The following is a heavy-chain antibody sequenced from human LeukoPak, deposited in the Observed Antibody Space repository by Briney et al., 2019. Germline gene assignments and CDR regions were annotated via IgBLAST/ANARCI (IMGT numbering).Heavy chain of an antibody. D-gene: IGHD3-3*01. Sequence: GGSLRLSCAASGFTFSSYAMSWVRQAPGEGLEWVSAISGSGGSTYYADSVKGRFTISRDNSKNTLYLQMNSLRAEDTAVYYCAKEYSITIFGVVQNFPIGYWGQGTLVTVSS. J-gene: IGHJ4*02. CDR2: ISGSGGST. CDR1: GFTFSSYA. CDR3: AKEYSITIFGVVQNFPIGY. V-gene: IGHV3-23*01.